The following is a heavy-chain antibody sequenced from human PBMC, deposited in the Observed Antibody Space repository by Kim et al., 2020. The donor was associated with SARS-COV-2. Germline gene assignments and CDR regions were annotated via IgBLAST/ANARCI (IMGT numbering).Heavy chain of an antibody. V-gene: IGHV5-10-1*04. D-gene: IGHD6-19*01. Sequence: NYCPSFQGQVTISADKSISTAYLQWSSLQASDTAMYYCARQGRIGSGSPDYWGQGTLVTVSS. J-gene: IGHJ4*02. CDR3: ARQGRIGSGSPDY.